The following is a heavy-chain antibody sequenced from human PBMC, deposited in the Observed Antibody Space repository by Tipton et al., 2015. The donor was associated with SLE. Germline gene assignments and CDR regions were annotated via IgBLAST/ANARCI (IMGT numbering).Heavy chain of an antibody. Sequence: GLVKPSDTLSLICTVSGGSMSRNYWSWIRQAPGKGLEWIGYIYYSGSTNYNPSLKSRVTISLDTSKNQFSLKLSAVTAADTAAFYCATEWYSSTAFDYWGHGMRVTVSS. D-gene: IGHD6-13*01. CDR1: GGSMSRNY. CDR2: IYYSGST. V-gene: IGHV4-59*08. J-gene: IGHJ4*01. CDR3: ATEWYSSTAFDY.